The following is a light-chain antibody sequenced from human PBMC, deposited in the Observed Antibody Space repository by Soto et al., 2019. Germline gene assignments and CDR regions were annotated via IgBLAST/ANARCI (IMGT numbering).Light chain of an antibody. CDR3: QQYGSSGT. Sequence: EIVLAQSPVTLSLSPGERATLSCRASQSVSSDLVWYQQKPGLAPRLLIYDASSRATGVPARFSGSGSGTDFTLTISSLEPEDFAVYYCQQYGSSGTFGQGTKVDIK. J-gene: IGKJ1*01. CDR2: DAS. V-gene: IGKV3-11*01. CDR1: QSVSSD.